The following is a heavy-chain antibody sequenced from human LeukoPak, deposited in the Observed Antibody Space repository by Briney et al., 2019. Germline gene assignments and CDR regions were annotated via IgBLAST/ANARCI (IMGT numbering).Heavy chain of an antibody. J-gene: IGHJ6*02. CDR1: EFTFSNFW. CDR3: VRGRGMDV. Sequence: GGSLRLSCAASEFTFSNFWMTWVRQAPGKGLEWVASIKQDGSDKTYVDSVKGRFTISRDNAKKSLYLQMNSLRVEDTAMYYCVRGRGMDVWGQGTTVTVSS. CDR2: IKQDGSDK. V-gene: IGHV3-7*01.